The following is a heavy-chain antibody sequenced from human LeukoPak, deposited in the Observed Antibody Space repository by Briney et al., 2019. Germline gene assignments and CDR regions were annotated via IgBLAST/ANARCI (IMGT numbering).Heavy chain of an antibody. CDR1: GFPFSGHG. V-gene: IGHV3-23*01. J-gene: IGHJ6*03. Sequence: GGSLRLSCAGSGFPFSGHGMNWVRQAPGKGLEWVSGISPGGGPTYYADSVKGRFSISRDSSKNILYLKMNSLRAEDTAVYYCAKDRCSNGVGCYYYYMDVWGKGTTVTISS. CDR3: AKDRCSNGVGCYYYYMDV. D-gene: IGHD2-8*01. CDR2: ISPGGGPT.